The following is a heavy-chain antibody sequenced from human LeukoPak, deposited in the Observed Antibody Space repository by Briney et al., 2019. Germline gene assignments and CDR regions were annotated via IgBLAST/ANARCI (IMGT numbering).Heavy chain of an antibody. V-gene: IGHV1-46*01. Sequence: GASVKVSCKASGYTFTSYYMHWVRQAPGQGLEWMGIINPSGGSTSYAQKFQGRVTMTRDTSTSTVYMELSSLRSEDTAVYYCARAPMIVVVMEYGMDVWGQGTTVTVSS. CDR2: INPSGGST. D-gene: IGHD3-22*01. CDR3: ARAPMIVVVMEYGMDV. J-gene: IGHJ6*01. CDR1: GYTFTSYY.